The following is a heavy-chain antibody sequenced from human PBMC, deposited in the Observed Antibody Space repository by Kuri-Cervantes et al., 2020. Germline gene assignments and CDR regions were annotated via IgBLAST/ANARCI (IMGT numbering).Heavy chain of an antibody. CDR3: ARQSRVHYGDYYYFDY. V-gene: IGHV4-59*01. J-gene: IGHJ4*02. CDR2: IYYSGST. Sequence: SETLSLTCTVSGGSISSYYWSWIRQPPGKGLEWIGYIYYSGSTNYNPSLQSRVTISVDTSKNQFSLKLSSVTAADTAVYYCARQSRVHYGDYYYFDYWGQGTLVTVSS. CDR1: GGSISSYY. D-gene: IGHD4-17*01.